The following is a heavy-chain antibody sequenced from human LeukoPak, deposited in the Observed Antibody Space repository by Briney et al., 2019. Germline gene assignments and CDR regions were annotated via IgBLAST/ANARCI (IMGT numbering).Heavy chain of an antibody. J-gene: IGHJ3*02. D-gene: IGHD5-24*01. V-gene: IGHV3-74*01. CDR1: GFTFSYYW. CDR3: ARGQFDAFDI. Sequence: GGSLRLSCEASGFTFSYYWMHWVRQAPGKGLVWVSHIYSDGSRTSYADSVKGRFTISRDNAKNTVFLQMNSLRAGDTAVYYCARGQFDAFDIWGQGTMVTVSS. CDR2: IYSDGSRT.